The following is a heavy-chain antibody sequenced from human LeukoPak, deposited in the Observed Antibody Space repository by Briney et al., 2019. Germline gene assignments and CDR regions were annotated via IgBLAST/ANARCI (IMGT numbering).Heavy chain of an antibody. Sequence: SETLSLTCTVSGGSISSYYWSWIRQPPGKGLEWIGYIYYSGSTNYNPSLKSRVTISVDTSKDQFSLKLSSVTAADTAVYYCARSGIAVAGSFDYWGQGTLVTVSS. J-gene: IGHJ4*02. CDR1: GGSISSYY. D-gene: IGHD6-19*01. V-gene: IGHV4-59*01. CDR2: IYYSGST. CDR3: ARSGIAVAGSFDY.